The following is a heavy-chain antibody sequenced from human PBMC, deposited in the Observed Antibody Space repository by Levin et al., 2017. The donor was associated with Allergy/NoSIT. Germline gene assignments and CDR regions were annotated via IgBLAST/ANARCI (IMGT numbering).Heavy chain of an antibody. CDR2: INHSGST. CDR1: GGSFSGYY. CDR3: ARGLKGRRLFDP. Sequence: SETLSLTCAVYGGSFSGYYWSWIRQPPGKGLEWIGEINHSGSTNYNPSLKSRVTISVDTSKNQFSLKLSSVTAADTAVYYCARGLKGRRLFDPWGQGTLVTVSS. J-gene: IGHJ5*02. V-gene: IGHV4-34*01.